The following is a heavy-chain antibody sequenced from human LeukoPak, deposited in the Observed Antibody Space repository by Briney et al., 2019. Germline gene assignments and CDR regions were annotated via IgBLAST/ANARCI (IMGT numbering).Heavy chain of an antibody. CDR2: IYSGGST. CDR3: ARVRGWKYFDY. J-gene: IGHJ4*02. D-gene: IGHD1-1*01. V-gene: IGHV3-66*01. CDR1: GFTFSSYA. Sequence: PGGSLRLSCAASGFTFSSYAMSWVRQAPGKGLEWVSVIYSGGSTYYADSVKGRFTISRDNSKNTLSLQMNSLRAEDTAMYYCARVRGWKYFDYWGQGTLVTISS.